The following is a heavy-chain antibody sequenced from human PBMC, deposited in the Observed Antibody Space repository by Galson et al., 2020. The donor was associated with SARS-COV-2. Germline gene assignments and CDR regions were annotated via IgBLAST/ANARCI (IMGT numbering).Heavy chain of an antibody. J-gene: IGHJ6*02. D-gene: IGHD3-3*01. CDR3: ARSPREITIFGVVIKRNYYDGMDV. CDR1: GYTFTGYY. V-gene: IGHV1-2*02. CDR2: INPNSGGT. Sequence: ASVKVSCKASGYTFTGYYMHWVRQAPGQGLEWMGWINPNSGGTNYAQKFQGRVTMTRDTSISTAYMELSRLRSDDTAVYYCARSPREITIFGVVIKRNYYDGMDVWGQGTTVTVS.